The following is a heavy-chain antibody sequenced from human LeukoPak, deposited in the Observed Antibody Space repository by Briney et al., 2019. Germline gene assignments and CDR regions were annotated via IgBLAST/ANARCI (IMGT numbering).Heavy chain of an antibody. D-gene: IGHD6-13*01. V-gene: IGHV3-21*01. CDR3: ARVAAGPF. Sequence: GGSLRLSCAASGFSFSSYAMTWVRQAPGKGLEWVSSMSSGSTYIYYADSVRGRFTISRDNAKNSLFLQMNSLRVEDTAVYYCARVAAGPFWGQGTLVTVSS. CDR2: MSSGSTYI. J-gene: IGHJ4*02. CDR1: GFSFSSYA.